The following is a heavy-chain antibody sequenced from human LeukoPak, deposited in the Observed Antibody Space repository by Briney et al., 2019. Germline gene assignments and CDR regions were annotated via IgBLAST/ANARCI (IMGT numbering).Heavy chain of an antibody. V-gene: IGHV1-2*02. Sequence: ASVKVSCKASGYTFTGHYLHWVRQAPGQGLEWMGWINPTSGGTNYAQKFQGRVTMTRDTSINTAYMELSSLRSDDTAVYYCARGHWAELRSVDYWGQGTLVTVSS. CDR1: GYTFTGHY. D-gene: IGHD3-16*01. CDR3: ARGHWAELRSVDY. J-gene: IGHJ4*02. CDR2: INPTSGGT.